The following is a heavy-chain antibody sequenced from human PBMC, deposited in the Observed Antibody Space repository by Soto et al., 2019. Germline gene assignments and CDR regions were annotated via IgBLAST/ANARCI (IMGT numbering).Heavy chain of an antibody. Sequence: SETLSLTCAVYGGSFSGYYWSWIRQPPGKGLEWIGEINHSGSTNYNPSLKSRVTISVDTSKNQFSLKLSSVTAADTAVYYCARVRSSPQYYYYYYMDVWGKGTTVTVSS. CDR3: ARVRSSPQYYYYYYMDV. CDR2: INHSGST. CDR1: GGSFSGYY. V-gene: IGHV4-34*01. J-gene: IGHJ6*03. D-gene: IGHD6-6*01.